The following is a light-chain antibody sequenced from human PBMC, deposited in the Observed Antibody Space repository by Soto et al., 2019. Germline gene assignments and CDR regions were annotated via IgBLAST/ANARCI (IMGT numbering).Light chain of an antibody. CDR3: QQSHSTPLT. V-gene: IGKV1-39*01. CDR2: VAS. J-gene: IGKJ4*01. CDR1: QSISSY. Sequence: DIQMTQSPSSLSASVGDRVTITCRASQSISSYLNCYQQKPGKAPKVLISVASSLQSGVPLMFSGSGSGTDFTLTISSLQSEDFAIYYCQQSHSTPLTFGGGTKVDIK.